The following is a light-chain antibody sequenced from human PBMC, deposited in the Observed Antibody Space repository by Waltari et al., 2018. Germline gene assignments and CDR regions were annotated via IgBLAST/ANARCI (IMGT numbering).Light chain of an antibody. J-gene: IGLJ3*02. V-gene: IGLV2-14*01. CDR2: DVN. CDR1: ISHIGGYNA. CDR3: SSYTGSSTWV. Sequence: QSALTQTASVSGSPGQCITFPCTGPISHIGGYNAVSWYQPHFGKAPKLMCYDVNKRPSGVSYRFSGSKSGNTASLTISGLQAEDEADYYCSSYTGSSTWVFGGGTKLTVL.